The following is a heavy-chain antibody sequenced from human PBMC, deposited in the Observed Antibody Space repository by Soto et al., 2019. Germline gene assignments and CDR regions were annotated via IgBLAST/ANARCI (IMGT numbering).Heavy chain of an antibody. CDR2: MNPNSGNT. D-gene: IGHD3-16*02. J-gene: IGHJ6*04. V-gene: IGHV1-8*01. CDR3: ARGYIEYYDYIWGSYRYNYGMDV. CDR1: GYTFTSYD. Sequence: ASVKVSCNASGYTFTSYDINWVRQATGQGLEWMGWMNPNSGNTGYAQKFQGRVTMTRNTSISTAYMELSSLRSEDTAVYYCARGYIEYYDYIWGSYRYNYGMDVWGKGTTVTVSS.